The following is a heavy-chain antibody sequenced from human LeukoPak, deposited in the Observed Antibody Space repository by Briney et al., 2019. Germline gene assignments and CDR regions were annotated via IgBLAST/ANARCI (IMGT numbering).Heavy chain of an antibody. CDR1: GYTFTGYY. CDR2: INPNSGGT. J-gene: IGHJ1*01. CDR3: ARDSSSWFAIQH. Sequence: ASVKVSCKASGYTFTGYYMHWVRQASGQGLEWMGWINPNSGGTNYAQKFQGRVTMTRDTSISTAYMELSRLRSDDTAVYYCARDSSSWFAIQHWGQGTLVTVSS. V-gene: IGHV1-2*02. D-gene: IGHD6-13*01.